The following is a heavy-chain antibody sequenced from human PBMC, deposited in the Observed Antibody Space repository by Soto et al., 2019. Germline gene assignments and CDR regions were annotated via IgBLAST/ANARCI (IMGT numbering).Heavy chain of an antibody. CDR1: GGSISSGGYY. J-gene: IGHJ4*02. Sequence: TSETLSLTCTVSGGSISSGGYYWSWIRQHPGKGLEWIGYIYYSGSTYYNPSLKSRVTISVDTSKDQFSLKLSSVTAADTAVYYCARDIVDGYFDYWGQGTLVTVSS. V-gene: IGHV4-31*03. CDR3: ARDIVDGYFDY. D-gene: IGHD3-16*02. CDR2: IYYSGST.